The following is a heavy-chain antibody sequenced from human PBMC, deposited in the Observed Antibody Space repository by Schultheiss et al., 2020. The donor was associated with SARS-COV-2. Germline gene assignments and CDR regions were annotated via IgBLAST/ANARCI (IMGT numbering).Heavy chain of an antibody. CDR2: ISGSGGST. V-gene: IGHV3-23*01. Sequence: GESLKISCAASGFTFSSYAMSWVRQAPGKGLEWVSAISGSGGSTYYADSVKGRFTISRDNSKNTLYLQMNSLRAEDTAVYYCAKDQEGSYFDYWGQGTLVTVFS. D-gene: IGHD3-10*01. CDR1: GFTFSSYA. CDR3: AKDQEGSYFDY. J-gene: IGHJ4*02.